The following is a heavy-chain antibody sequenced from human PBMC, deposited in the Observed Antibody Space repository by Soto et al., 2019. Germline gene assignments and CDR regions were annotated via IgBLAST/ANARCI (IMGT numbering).Heavy chain of an antibody. V-gene: IGHV4-39*01. CDR2: IYYSGST. J-gene: IGHJ4*02. D-gene: IGHD5-18*01. CDR1: GGSISSSSYY. Sequence: SETLSLTCTVSGGSISSSSYYWGWIRQPPGKGLEWIGSIYYSGSTYYNPSLKSRVTISVDTSKNQFSLKLSSVTAADTTVYYCAGRREYSYGQNELDYWGQGTLVTVSS. CDR3: AGRREYSYGQNELDY.